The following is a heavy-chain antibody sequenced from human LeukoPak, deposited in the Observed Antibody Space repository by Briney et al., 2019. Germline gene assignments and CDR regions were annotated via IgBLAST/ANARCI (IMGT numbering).Heavy chain of an antibody. Sequence: GGSLRLSCAASGFTFSSYWMHWVRQAPGKGLVWVSRITSDGSSTSYADSVKGRFTISRDNAKNTLYLQMNSLRVEDTAVYYCARDGGDDAFDIWGQGTMVTVSS. CDR3: ARDGGDDAFDI. D-gene: IGHD3-10*01. V-gene: IGHV3-74*01. CDR2: ITSDGSST. J-gene: IGHJ3*02. CDR1: GFTFSSYW.